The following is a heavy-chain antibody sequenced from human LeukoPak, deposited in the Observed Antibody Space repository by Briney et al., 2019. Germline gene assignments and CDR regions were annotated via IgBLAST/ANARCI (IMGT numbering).Heavy chain of an antibody. V-gene: IGHV1-8*01. D-gene: IGHD2-2*01. Sequence: ASVKVSCKASGYTFSSYGLSWVRQATGQGLEWMGWMNPNSGNTGYAQKFQGRVTMTRNTSISTAYMELSSLRSEDTAVYYCARVVVVPAGILTYYYYYGMDVWGQGTTVTVSS. J-gene: IGHJ6*02. CDR2: MNPNSGNT. CDR1: GYTFSSYG. CDR3: ARVVVVPAGILTYYYYYGMDV.